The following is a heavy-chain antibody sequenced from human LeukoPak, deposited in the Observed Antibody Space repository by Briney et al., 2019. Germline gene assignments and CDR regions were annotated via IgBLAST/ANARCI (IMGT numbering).Heavy chain of an antibody. J-gene: IGHJ4*02. D-gene: IGHD2-2*01. CDR2: IYSGGST. CDR3: ARAGGCSSTSCYTDY. V-gene: IGHV3-66*01. CDR1: GFTVSSNY. Sequence: GGSLRLSCAASGFTVSSNYMSWVRQAPGKGLGWVSVIYSGGSTYYADSVKGRFTISRDNSKNTLYLQMNSLRAEDTAVYYCARAGGCSSTSCYTDYWGQGTLVTVSS.